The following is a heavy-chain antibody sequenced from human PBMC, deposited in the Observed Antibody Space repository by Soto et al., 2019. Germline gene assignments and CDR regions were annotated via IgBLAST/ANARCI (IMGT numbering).Heavy chain of an antibody. CDR2: ISRSSSTI. D-gene: IGHD2-15*01. J-gene: IGHJ4*02. Sequence: GESLKISCAASGFTFSRYAMSWVRQAPGKGLEWVSDISRSSSTINYADSVKGRFTISRDNAKNSLYLQMNSLRAEDTAVYYCARDREYCSGDNCYETGSDYWGQGTLVTVSS. CDR3: ARDREYCSGDNCYETGSDY. V-gene: IGHV3-48*01. CDR1: GFTFSRYA.